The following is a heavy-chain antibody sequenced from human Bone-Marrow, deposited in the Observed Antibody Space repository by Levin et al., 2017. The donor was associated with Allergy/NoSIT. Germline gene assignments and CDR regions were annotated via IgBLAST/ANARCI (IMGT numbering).Heavy chain of an antibody. Sequence: SETLSLTCAVPGGSISSSNWWNWVRQSPGGGLEWIGEIYHSGSTNYNPSLKNRIFISVDKSRNQFSLRLNSVTAADTALYYCARRNSSWVVFAFDMWGQGTLVTVSS. CDR1: GGSISSSNW. CDR3: ARRNSSWVVFAFDM. J-gene: IGHJ3*02. D-gene: IGHD2-8*02. V-gene: IGHV4-4*02. CDR2: IYHSGST.